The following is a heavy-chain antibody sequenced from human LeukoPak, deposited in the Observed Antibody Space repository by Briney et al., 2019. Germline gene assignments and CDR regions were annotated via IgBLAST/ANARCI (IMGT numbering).Heavy chain of an antibody. Sequence: GASVKVSCKASGYTFTSYGISWVRQAPGQGLEWMGWISAYNGNTNYAQKLQGRVTMTTDTSTSTAYMELRSLRSDDTAVYYCARGSFGYDSSGWARRNWFDPWGQGTLVTVSS. V-gene: IGHV1-18*01. CDR1: GYTFTSYG. D-gene: IGHD3-22*01. CDR2: ISAYNGNT. CDR3: ARGSFGYDSSGWARRNWFDP. J-gene: IGHJ5*02.